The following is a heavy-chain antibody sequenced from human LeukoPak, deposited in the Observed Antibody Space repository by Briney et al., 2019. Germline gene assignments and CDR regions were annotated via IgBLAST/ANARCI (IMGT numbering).Heavy chain of an antibody. CDR3: ARATPYFDY. CDR2: INLNSGVT. V-gene: IGHV1-2*02. J-gene: IGHJ4*02. CDR1: GYTFTGYY. Sequence: ASVKVSCKASGYTFTGYYMHWVRQAPGQGLEWMGWINLNSGVTNYAQKFQGRVTMTRDTPISTAYMELSRLRSDDAAVYYCARATPYFDYWGQGTLVTVSS.